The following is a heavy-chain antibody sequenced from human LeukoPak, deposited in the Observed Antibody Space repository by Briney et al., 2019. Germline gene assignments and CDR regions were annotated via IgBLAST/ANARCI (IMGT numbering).Heavy chain of an antibody. Sequence: ASVKVSCKASGYTFTSYGISWVRQAPGQGLEWMGWISAYNGNTNYAQKLQGRVTMTTDTSTSTAYMELRSLRSDDTAVYYCARAGSGYCSSTSCYTTYDYWGQGTLVTVSS. CDR2: ISAYNGNT. D-gene: IGHD2-2*02. CDR3: ARAGSGYCSSTSCYTTYDY. J-gene: IGHJ4*02. CDR1: GYTFTSYG. V-gene: IGHV1-18*01.